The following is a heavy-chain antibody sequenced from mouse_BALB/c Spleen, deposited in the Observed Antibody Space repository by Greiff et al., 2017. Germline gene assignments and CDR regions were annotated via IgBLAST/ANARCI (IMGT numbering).Heavy chain of an antibody. D-gene: IGHD1-1*01. V-gene: IGHV2-2*02. J-gene: IGHJ3*01. Sequence: VMLVESGPGLVQPSQSLSITCPVSGFSLTSYGVHWVRQSPGKGLEWLGVIWSGGSTDYNAAFISRLSISKDNSKSQVFFKMNSLQANDTAIYYCARVNYGSSLFAYWGQGTLVTGSA. CDR1: GFSLTSYG. CDR2: IWSGGST. CDR3: ARVNYGSSLFAY.